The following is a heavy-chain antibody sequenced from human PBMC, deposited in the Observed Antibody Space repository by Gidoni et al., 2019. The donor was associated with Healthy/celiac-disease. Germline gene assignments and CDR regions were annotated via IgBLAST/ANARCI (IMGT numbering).Heavy chain of an antibody. J-gene: IGHJ4*02. CDR2: ISSSGGST. D-gene: IGHD6-13*01. CDR3: AKDRSSSWYADIDY. V-gene: IGHV3-23*04. Sequence: EVQLVESGGGLVQPGGSLRLSCAASGFTFRSYAMSWVRQAPGKGLEWVSAISSSGGSTYYADSVKGRFTISRDNSKKTLYLQMNSLRAEDTAVYYCAKDRSSSWYADIDYWGQGTLVTVSS. CDR1: GFTFRSYA.